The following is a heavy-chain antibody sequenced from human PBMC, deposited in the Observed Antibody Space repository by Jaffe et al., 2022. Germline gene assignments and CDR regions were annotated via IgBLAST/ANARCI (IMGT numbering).Heavy chain of an antibody. V-gene: IGHV4-34*01. D-gene: IGHD3-10*01. Sequence: QVQLQQWGAGLLKPSETLSLTCAVYGGSFSGYYWSWIRQPPGKGLEWIGEINHSGSTNYNPSLKSRVTISVDTSKNQFSLKLSSVTAADTAVYYCASGPAMRITMVRGVMGAFDIWGQGTMVTVSS. CDR2: INHSGST. J-gene: IGHJ3*02. CDR3: ASGPAMRITMVRGVMGAFDI. CDR1: GGSFSGYY.